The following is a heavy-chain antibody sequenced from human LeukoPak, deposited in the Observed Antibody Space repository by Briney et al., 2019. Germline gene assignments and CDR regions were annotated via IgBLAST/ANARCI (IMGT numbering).Heavy chain of an antibody. V-gene: IGHV3-11*04. CDR2: ISSSGSTI. J-gene: IGHJ6*03. D-gene: IGHD3-10*01. CDR3: ARDLIRGVTRGDIYYYYYYMDV. Sequence: PGGSLRLSCAASGFTFSDYYMSWIRQAPGKGLEWVSYISSSGSTIYYADSVKGRFTISRDNSKNTLYLQMNSLRAEDTAVYYCARDLIRGVTRGDIYYYYYYMDVWGKGTTVTVSS. CDR1: GFTFSDYY.